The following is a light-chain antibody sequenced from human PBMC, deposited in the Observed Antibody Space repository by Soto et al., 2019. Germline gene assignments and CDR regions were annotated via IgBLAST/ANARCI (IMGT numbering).Light chain of an antibody. Sequence: TQSPSTLSASVGDRVTITCRASQNINSWLAWYQQKPGKAPKLLIYEASSLEKGVPARFGGSGSGTEFTLTISSLQPDDFATYYCQQYNVYSWTFGQGTKVDIK. V-gene: IGKV1-5*03. CDR1: QNINSW. CDR3: QQYNVYSWT. J-gene: IGKJ1*01. CDR2: EAS.